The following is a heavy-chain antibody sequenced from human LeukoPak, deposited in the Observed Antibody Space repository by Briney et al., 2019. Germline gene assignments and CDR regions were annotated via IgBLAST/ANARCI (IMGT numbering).Heavy chain of an antibody. J-gene: IGHJ6*02. CDR3: AREYYDFRSVYYYGMDV. CDR2: ISAYNGNT. D-gene: IGHD3-3*01. V-gene: IGHV1-18*01. CDR1: GYTFTSYG. Sequence: ASVKVSCKASGYTFTSYGISWVRQAPGQGLEWMGWISAYNGNTNYAQKLQGRVTMTTDTSTSTAYMELRSLRADDTAVYYCAREYYDFRSVYYYGMDVWGQETTVTVSS.